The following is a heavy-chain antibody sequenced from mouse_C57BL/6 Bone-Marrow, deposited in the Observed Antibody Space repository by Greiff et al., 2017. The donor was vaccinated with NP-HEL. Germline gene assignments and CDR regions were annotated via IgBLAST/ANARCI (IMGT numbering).Heavy chain of an antibody. J-gene: IGHJ3*01. CDR2: INPYNGGT. D-gene: IGHD1-1*01. Sequence: EVQLQQSGPVLVKPGASVKMSCKASGYTFTDYYMNWVKQSHGKSLEWIGVINPYNGGTSYNQKFKGKATLTVDTSSSTAYMELNSLTSEDSAVYYCARGYGSSYGFADWGQGTLVTVSA. CDR3: ARGYGSSYGFAD. CDR1: GYTFTDYY. V-gene: IGHV1-19*01.